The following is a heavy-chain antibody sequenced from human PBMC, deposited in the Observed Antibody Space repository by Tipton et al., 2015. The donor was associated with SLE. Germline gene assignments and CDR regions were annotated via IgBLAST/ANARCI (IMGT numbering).Heavy chain of an antibody. J-gene: IGHJ4*02. CDR1: VGSISNSF. D-gene: IGHD3-10*01. CDR2: IYTSGNT. V-gene: IGHV4-4*07. CDR3: ASSRWFGELLDY. Sequence: TLSLTCTVSVGSISNSFWSWIRQPAGKGLEWIGRIYTSGNTIYNPSLKSRVTMSLDTSKNQFSVNLSSVTAADTAVYYCASSRWFGELLDYWGQGTLVTVSS.